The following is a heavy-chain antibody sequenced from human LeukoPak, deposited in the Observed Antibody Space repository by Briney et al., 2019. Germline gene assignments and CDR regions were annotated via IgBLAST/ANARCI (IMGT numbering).Heavy chain of an antibody. Sequence: PGGSLRLSCVYSGFGFSDAAMSWVRQPPGKGLEWVGHIESRSFGGAANYATPVKGRFTISRDDSKSTLFLQMNNLKSDDTAVYYCLAQYYLDYWGQGTPVIVSS. CDR3: LAQYYLDY. V-gene: IGHV3-15*04. CDR2: IESRSFGGAA. D-gene: IGHD2/OR15-2a*01. CDR1: GFGFSDAA. J-gene: IGHJ4*02.